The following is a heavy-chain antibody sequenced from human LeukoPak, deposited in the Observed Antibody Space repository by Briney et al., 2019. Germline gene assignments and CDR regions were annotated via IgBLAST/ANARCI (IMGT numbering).Heavy chain of an antibody. V-gene: IGHV3-23*01. CDR2: VVKTGGRA. J-gene: IGHJ4*02. Sequence: GGSLRLSCAASGFKFRDYAMSWVRQAPGEGLEWVSTVVKTGGRAYYADSVKGRFTVSRDNSKNTLYLQMNSLRAKDTALYYCAKQQGALIQQWYFDYWGQGTLVTVSS. D-gene: IGHD5-18*01. CDR3: AKQQGALIQQWYFDY. CDR1: GFKFRDYA.